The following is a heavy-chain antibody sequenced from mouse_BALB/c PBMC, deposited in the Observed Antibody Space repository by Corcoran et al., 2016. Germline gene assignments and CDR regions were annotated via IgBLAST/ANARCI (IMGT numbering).Heavy chain of an antibody. CDR3: AREDGNVFDY. D-gene: IGHD2-1*01. V-gene: IGHV9-1*02. CDR2: INTYTGEP. CDR1: GYTFTNYG. Sequence: QIQLVQSGPDLKKPGETVKISCKASGYTFTNYGMNWVKQAPGKGLKWMGWINTYTGEPTYADDFKGRFAFSLATSASTAYLQINDIKNEDRATNFCAREDGNVFDYWGQGTMVTVSA. J-gene: IGHJ3*01.